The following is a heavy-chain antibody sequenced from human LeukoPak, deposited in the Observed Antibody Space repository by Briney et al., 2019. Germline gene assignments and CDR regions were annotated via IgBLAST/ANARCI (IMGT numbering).Heavy chain of an antibody. CDR3: ARVQREYNYGNPSPFDY. J-gene: IGHJ4*02. CDR2: IKPNGGDA. CDR1: GYRFTDYS. D-gene: IGHD5-18*01. V-gene: IGHV1-2*02. Sequence: ASVKVSCKASGYRFTDYSIHWVRQAPGQGLECMGWIKPNGGDATYAQKFQGRVAMTRDTSINTAYMELSRLRYDDTAVYYCARVQREYNYGNPSPFDYWGQGTLVTVSS.